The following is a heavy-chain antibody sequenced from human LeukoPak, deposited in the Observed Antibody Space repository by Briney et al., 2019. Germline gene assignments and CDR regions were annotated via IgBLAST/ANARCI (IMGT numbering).Heavy chain of an antibody. CDR2: ISWNSGSI. J-gene: IGHJ4*02. V-gene: IGHV3-9*01. CDR1: GFTFDDYA. D-gene: IGHD6-19*01. Sequence: AGGSLRLSCAASGFTFDDYAMHWVRQAPGKGLEWVSGISWNSGSIGYADSVKGRFTVSRDNAKNSLYLQMNSLRAEDTAVYYCAKDTSTIAVAGTCFDYWGQGTLVTVSS. CDR3: AKDTSTIAVAGTCFDY.